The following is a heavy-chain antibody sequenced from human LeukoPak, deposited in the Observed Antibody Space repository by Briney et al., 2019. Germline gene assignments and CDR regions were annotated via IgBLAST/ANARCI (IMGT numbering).Heavy chain of an antibody. Sequence: PGGSLRLSCAASGFTVSSNYMSWVRQAPGKGLEWVSVIYSGGSTYYADSVKGRFTISRHNSKNTLYLQMNSLRAEDTAVYYCASNHYDFWSGYTHSGQGTLVTVSS. CDR3: ASNHYDFWSGYTH. D-gene: IGHD3-3*01. CDR1: GFTVSSNY. V-gene: IGHV3-53*04. J-gene: IGHJ4*02. CDR2: IYSGGST.